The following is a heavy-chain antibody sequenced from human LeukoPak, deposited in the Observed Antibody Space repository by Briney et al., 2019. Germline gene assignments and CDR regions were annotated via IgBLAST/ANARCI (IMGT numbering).Heavy chain of an antibody. CDR1: GGSISSSSYY. J-gene: IGHJ5*02. Sequence: SETLSLTCTVSGGSISSSSYYWGWIRQPPGKGLEWIGSIYYSGSTYYNPSLKSRVTISVDTSKNQFSLKLSSVTAADTAVYYCARHSSIAAAGTVSWFDPWGQGTLVTVSS. D-gene: IGHD6-13*01. CDR3: ARHSSIAAAGTVSWFDP. V-gene: IGHV4-39*01. CDR2: IYYSGST.